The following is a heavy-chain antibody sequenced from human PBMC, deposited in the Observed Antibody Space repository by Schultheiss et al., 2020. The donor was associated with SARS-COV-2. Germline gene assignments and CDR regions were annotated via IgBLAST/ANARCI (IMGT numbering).Heavy chain of an antibody. D-gene: IGHD3-3*01. CDR2: INPNSGGT. J-gene: IGHJ3*02. V-gene: IGHV1-2*02. CDR3: ARARTILGAFDI. CDR1: GYTFTGYY. Sequence: ASVKVSCKASGYTFTGYYMHWVRQAPGQGLEWMGWINPNSGGTNYAQKFQGMVTMTRDTSISTAYMELSRLRSDDTAVYYCARARTILGAFDIWGQGTMVTVSS.